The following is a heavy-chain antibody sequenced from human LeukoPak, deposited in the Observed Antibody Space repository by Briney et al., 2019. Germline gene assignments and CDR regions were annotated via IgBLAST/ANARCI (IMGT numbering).Heavy chain of an antibody. D-gene: IGHD6-13*01. J-gene: IGHJ4*02. CDR3: ARGGSAAKYYFDS. V-gene: IGHV4-59*11. CDR2: IFYSGTT. CDR1: NDSISPLY. Sequence: SETLSLTCTVSNDSISPLYWGWIRRPPGKGLEFIGYIFYSGTTNFNPSLKSRVTLSVDTSKNQLSLRLNSVTAADTAVYYCARGGSAAKYYFDSWGQGTLVTVSS.